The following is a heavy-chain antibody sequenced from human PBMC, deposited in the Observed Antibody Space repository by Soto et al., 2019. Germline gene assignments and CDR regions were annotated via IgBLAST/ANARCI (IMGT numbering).Heavy chain of an antibody. Sequence: QLQLPESGPGLVKPSETLSLTCTVSGGSITSSDYYWGWIRQPPGKGLEWIGSIYYSGSTYSNPSLESQATISKDPSKNQFSLKLTSVTAADKAVYYCATDTGSPTVYAEFWGQGTLVTVSS. CDR3: ATDTGSPTVYAEF. CDR1: GGSITSSDYY. CDR2: IYYSGST. J-gene: IGHJ4*02. V-gene: IGHV4-39*01. D-gene: IGHD2-8*01.